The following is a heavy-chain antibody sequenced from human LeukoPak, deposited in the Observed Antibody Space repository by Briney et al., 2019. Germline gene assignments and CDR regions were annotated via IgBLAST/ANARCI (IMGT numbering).Heavy chain of an antibody. CDR3: ATFDSGYDHFDY. CDR1: GFTFSSYS. CDR2: ISSSSSSYI. Sequence: PGGSLRLSCAASGFTFSSYSMNWVRQAPGKGLEWVSSISSSSSSYIYYADSVKGRFTISRDNAKNSLYLQMNSLRAEDTAVYYCATFDSGYDHFDYWGQGTLVTVSS. J-gene: IGHJ4*02. D-gene: IGHD5-12*01. V-gene: IGHV3-21*01.